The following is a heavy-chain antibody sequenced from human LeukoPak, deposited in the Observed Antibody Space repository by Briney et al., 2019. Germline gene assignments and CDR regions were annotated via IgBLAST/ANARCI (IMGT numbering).Heavy chain of an antibody. CDR1: GFTFRSYW. Sequence: GGSLRLSCAASGFTFRSYWMSWVRQAPGKGLEWVANIKQDGSERNYVDSVKGRFIISRDNAKNSLSLQMNSLRVEDTAVYYCAKVAKYYYGSETYYFFEHWGQGTPVTASS. J-gene: IGHJ4*02. CDR3: AKVAKYYYGSETYYFFEH. D-gene: IGHD3-10*01. V-gene: IGHV3-7*01. CDR2: IKQDGSER.